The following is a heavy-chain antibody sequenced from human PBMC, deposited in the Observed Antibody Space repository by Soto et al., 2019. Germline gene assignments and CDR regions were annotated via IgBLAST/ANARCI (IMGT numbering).Heavy chain of an antibody. CDR2: ISGSGGST. J-gene: IGHJ4*02. CDR1: GFTFSSYA. CDR3: AKVEITGPWEN. V-gene: IGHV3-23*01. Sequence: EVPLLESGGGLVQPGGSLRLSCAASGFTFSSYALSWVRQAPGKGLEWVSAISGSGGSTYYADYVKGRCTISRDNSKNTLYLQMNSLRAEDTDVYYCAKVEITGPWENWGQGTLVTVSS. D-gene: IGHD1-1*01.